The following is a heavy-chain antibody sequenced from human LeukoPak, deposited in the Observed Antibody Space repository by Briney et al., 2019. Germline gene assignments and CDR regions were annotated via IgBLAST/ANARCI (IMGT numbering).Heavy chain of an antibody. CDR1: DGSINSYY. J-gene: IGHJ6*02. D-gene: IGHD1-26*01. Sequence: PSETLSLTCSVSDGSINSYYWSWIRRPPGKGLEWIGYIYYNRNTNYSPSLKSRVTMSVDTSKNLFSLKVSSVTAADTAVYYCARGRSNYYGMDVWGQGTTVTVSS. V-gene: IGHV4-59*01. CDR3: ARGRSNYYGMDV. CDR2: IYYNRNT.